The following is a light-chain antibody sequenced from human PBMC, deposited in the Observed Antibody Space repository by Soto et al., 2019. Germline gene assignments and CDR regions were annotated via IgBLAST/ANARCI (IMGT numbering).Light chain of an antibody. CDR3: QEYGGSSLW. Sequence: EIVLTQSPGTLSLSPGERATLSCRASQSVNSNSLAWYQQKPGQAPRLLIYAASSRLVGIPDKYSGSGSGAGFTLTVDRLVPEDVAGDDCQEYGGSSLWFGEGTRVEIK. J-gene: IGKJ1*01. V-gene: IGKV3-20*01. CDR1: QSVNSNS. CDR2: AAS.